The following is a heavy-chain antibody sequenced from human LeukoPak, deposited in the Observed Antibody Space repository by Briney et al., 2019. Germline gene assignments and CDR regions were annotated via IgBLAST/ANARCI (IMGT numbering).Heavy chain of an antibody. CDR1: GGSISSYY. Sequence: SETLSPTCTVSGGSISSYYWSWIRQPPGKGLEWIGYIYYSGSTNYNPSLKSRVTISVDTSKNQFSLKLSSVTAADTAVYYCARDRVSYGVDYWGQGTLVTVSS. V-gene: IGHV4-59*01. CDR2: IYYSGST. J-gene: IGHJ4*02. CDR3: ARDRVSYGVDY. D-gene: IGHD4-17*01.